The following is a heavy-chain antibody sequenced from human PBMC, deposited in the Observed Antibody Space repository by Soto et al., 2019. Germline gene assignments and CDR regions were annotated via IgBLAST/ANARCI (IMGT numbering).Heavy chain of an antibody. CDR2: IIPIFGTA. CDR1: GGTFSSYA. J-gene: IGHJ5*02. V-gene: IGHV1-69*06. Sequence: SVKVSCKASGGTFSSYAISWVRQAPGQGLEWMGGIIPIFGTANYAQKFQGRVTITADKSTSTAYMELSSLRSEDTAVYYCARKEYYYDSSGLYNWFDPWGQGTLVTVSS. CDR3: ARKEYYYDSSGLYNWFDP. D-gene: IGHD3-22*01.